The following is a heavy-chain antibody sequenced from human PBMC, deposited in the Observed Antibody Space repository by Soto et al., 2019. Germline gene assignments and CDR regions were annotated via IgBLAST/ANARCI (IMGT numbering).Heavy chain of an antibody. D-gene: IGHD3-9*01. CDR1: GGSISGCGYY. CDR3: ARDRAVEPQFDYRKRGYASDI. Sequence: PSETLSLTCTVSGGSISGCGYYWSWIRQHPVKGLEWIGYIYYSGSTYYNPSLKSRVTISVDTSKNQFSLKLSSVTAADTAVYYCARDRAVEPQFDYRKRGYASDIWGQGTMVTGSS. CDR2: IYYSGST. J-gene: IGHJ3*02. V-gene: IGHV4-31*03.